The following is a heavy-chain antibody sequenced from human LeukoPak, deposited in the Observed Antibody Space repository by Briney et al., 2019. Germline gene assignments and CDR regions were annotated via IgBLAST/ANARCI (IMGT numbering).Heavy chain of an antibody. CDR3: AKGGAYDSSGYYSKYNWFDP. J-gene: IGHJ5*02. CDR1: GFTSSSYA. CDR2: ISGSGGST. Sequence: RGSLRLSCAASGFTSSSYAMSWVRQAPGKGLEWVSAISGSGGSTYYADSVKGRFTISRDNSKNTLYLQMNSLRAEDTAVYYCAKGGAYDSSGYYSKYNWFDPWGQGTLVTVSS. V-gene: IGHV3-23*01. D-gene: IGHD3-22*01.